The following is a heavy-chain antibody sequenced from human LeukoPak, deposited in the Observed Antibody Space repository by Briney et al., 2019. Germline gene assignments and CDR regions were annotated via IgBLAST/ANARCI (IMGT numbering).Heavy chain of an antibody. CDR3: AKEPQWRGYATNWFDP. Sequence: VASVKVSCKASGYTFTGYYIHWVRQAPGQGLEWMGWINPHSGGTHYAQKFQGRVTMTTDTSISTAYMEVSSLRSDDTAVYYCAKEPQWRGYATNWFDPWGQGTLVTVSS. D-gene: IGHD6-19*01. CDR1: GYTFTGYY. J-gene: IGHJ5*02. V-gene: IGHV1-2*02. CDR2: INPHSGGT.